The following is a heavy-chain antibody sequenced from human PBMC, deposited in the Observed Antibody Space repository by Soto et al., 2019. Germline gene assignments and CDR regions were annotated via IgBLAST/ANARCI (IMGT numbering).Heavy chain of an antibody. J-gene: IGHJ4*02. Sequence: EVQLVESGGGLVQPGGSLRLSCAASGFTFSNYNMNWVRQAPGEGLEWVSFISSDGSSIRYADSVKGRFTISRDNAKNSLYLPMNSLRDEDTAVYYYARDPYYYDNSGYYPKDYWGQGTLVTVSS. D-gene: IGHD3-22*01. CDR2: ISSDGSSI. V-gene: IGHV3-48*02. CDR3: ARDPYYYDNSGYYPKDY. CDR1: GFTFSNYN.